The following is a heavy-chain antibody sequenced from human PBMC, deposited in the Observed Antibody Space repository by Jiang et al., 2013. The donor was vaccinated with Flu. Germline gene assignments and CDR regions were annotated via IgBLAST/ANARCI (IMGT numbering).Heavy chain of an antibody. D-gene: IGHD2-15*01. CDR3: ARYYCSGVAATPGVFDP. J-gene: IGHJ5*02. CDR2: INPNSGGT. Sequence: VQLVESGAEVKKPGASVKVSCKASGYTFTGYYMHWVRQAPGQGLEWMGWINPNSGGTNYAQKFQGWVTMTRDTSISTAYMELSRLRSDDTAVYYCARYYCSGVAATPGVFDPWGQGTLVTVSS. CDR1: GYTFTGYY. V-gene: IGHV1-2*04.